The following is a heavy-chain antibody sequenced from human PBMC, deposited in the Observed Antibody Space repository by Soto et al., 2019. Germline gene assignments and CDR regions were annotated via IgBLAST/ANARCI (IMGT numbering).Heavy chain of an antibody. V-gene: IGHV1-18*04. D-gene: IGHD1-26*01. Sequence: ASVKVSCKASGYTLTSHGISWVRQAPGQGLEWMGWISGYNGNTNYAQKLQGRVTTTIDASTSTAYMELSSLRSDDTAVYYCARDQGGNYYVAIDYWGQGPLVTVSS. CDR1: GYTLTSHG. J-gene: IGHJ4*02. CDR3: ARDQGGNYYVAIDY. CDR2: ISGYNGNT.